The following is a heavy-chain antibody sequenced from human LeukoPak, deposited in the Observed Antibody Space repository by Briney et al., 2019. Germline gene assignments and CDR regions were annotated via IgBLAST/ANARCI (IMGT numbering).Heavy chain of an antibody. Sequence: ASVKVSCKASGYTFTSYAMHWVRQAPGQRLEWMGWINAGNDNTKYSQKFQGRVTITRDTSASTAYMELSSLRSEDTAVYYCARGGSGSAYYFDYWGQGTLVTVSS. CDR1: GYTFTSYA. CDR2: INAGNDNT. CDR3: ARGGSGSAYYFDY. D-gene: IGHD3-10*01. J-gene: IGHJ4*02. V-gene: IGHV1-3*01.